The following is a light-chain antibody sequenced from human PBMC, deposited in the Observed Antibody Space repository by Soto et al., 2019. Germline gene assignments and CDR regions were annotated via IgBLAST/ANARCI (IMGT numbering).Light chain of an antibody. CDR3: QQYDSYRT. CDR2: DVS. V-gene: IGKV1-5*01. Sequence: IQMTQSPSTLSASFRDRVTITCRASQNVTTWLAWYQHKPGKAPKLLLYDVSNLESGVPSRFSGSGSGTEFTLTISSLQSDDFATYFCQQYDSYRTFGQGTNVDI. CDR1: QNVTTW. J-gene: IGKJ1*01.